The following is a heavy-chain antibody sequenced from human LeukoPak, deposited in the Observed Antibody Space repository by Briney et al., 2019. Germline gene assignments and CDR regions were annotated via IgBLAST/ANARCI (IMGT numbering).Heavy chain of an antibody. V-gene: IGHV3-74*01. Sequence: GGSLRLSCAASGFTFSSYWMHWVRQVPGKGLVWVSRISGDGSDTRYADFVKGRFTISRDNAKNTVYLQMNSLRAEDTAVYFCARDVEDSRTGGLDCWGQGTLVTVSS. J-gene: IGHJ4*02. CDR1: GFTFSSYW. D-gene: IGHD3-22*01. CDR2: ISGDGSDT. CDR3: ARDVEDSRTGGLDC.